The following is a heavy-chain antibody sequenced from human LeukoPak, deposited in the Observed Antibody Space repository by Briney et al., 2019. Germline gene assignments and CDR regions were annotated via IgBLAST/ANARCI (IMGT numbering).Heavy chain of an antibody. D-gene: IGHD1-26*01. CDR2: ISGRDAYT. J-gene: IGHJ4*02. CDR3: ARDPASGSYLAFDY. V-gene: IGHV3-23*01. CDR1: GFTFSNYA. Sequence: GGSLRLSCAASGFTFSNYAMIWVRQAPGMGLEWVSSISGRDAYTYYADSVKGRFTISRDNAKNSLYLQMNSLRDEDTAVYYCARDPASGSYLAFDYWGQGTLVTVSS.